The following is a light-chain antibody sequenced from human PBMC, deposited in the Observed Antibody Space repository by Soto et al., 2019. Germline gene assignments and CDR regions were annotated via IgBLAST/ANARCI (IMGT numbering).Light chain of an antibody. CDR3: QHRSNWPSIT. CDR1: QSISSY. V-gene: IGKV3-11*01. J-gene: IGKJ5*01. CDR2: DAS. Sequence: EIVLTQSPGTLSLSPGERATLSCRASQSISSYLARYQQKPGQAPRLLMYDASNRATGIPARFSGSGSGTDFTLTISSLEPEDFAVYYCQHRSNWPSITFGQGTRLEIK.